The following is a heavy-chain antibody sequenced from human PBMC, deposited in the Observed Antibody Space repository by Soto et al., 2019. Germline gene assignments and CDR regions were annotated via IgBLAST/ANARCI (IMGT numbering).Heavy chain of an antibody. Sequence: GPSVKVSCKASGYTFTSYDINWVRQATGQGLEWMGWMNPNSGNTGYAKEFQGRVTMTRNTSISTAYMELSSLRSEDTAVYYCARTDRSSSFPRDYWGQGTLFTVSS. J-gene: IGHJ4*02. CDR3: ARTDRSSSFPRDY. V-gene: IGHV1-8*01. CDR1: GYTFTSYD. CDR2: MNPNSGNT. D-gene: IGHD6-6*01.